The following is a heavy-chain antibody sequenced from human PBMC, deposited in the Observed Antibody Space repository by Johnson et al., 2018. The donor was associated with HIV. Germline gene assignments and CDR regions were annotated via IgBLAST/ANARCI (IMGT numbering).Heavy chain of an antibody. D-gene: IGHD4-23*01. CDR1: GFTFSDYY. Sequence: QVQLMESGGGLVKLGGSLRLSCAASGFTFSDYYMTWIRQAPGKGLEWVSYISSSGGTIYYADSVQGRFTISRDNAKNSLYLQMNSLRAEDTALYYCARDVSVGFDAAFDIWGQGTMVTVSS. J-gene: IGHJ3*02. V-gene: IGHV3-11*04. CDR3: ARDVSVGFDAAFDI. CDR2: ISSSGGTI.